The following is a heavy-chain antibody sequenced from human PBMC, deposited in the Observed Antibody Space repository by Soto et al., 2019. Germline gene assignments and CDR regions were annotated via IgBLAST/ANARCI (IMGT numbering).Heavy chain of an antibody. D-gene: IGHD5-12*01. CDR1: GFTFGDYA. V-gene: IGHV3-49*03. CDR3: TRSRDGYNDDYYYYYGMDV. CDR2: IRSKAYGGTT. Sequence: GGSLRLSCTASGFTFGDYAMSWFRQAPGKGLEWVGFIRSKAYGGTTEYAASVKGRFTISRDDSKSIAHLQMNSLKTEDTAVYYCTRSRDGYNDDYYYYYGMDVWGQGTTVTVSS. J-gene: IGHJ6*02.